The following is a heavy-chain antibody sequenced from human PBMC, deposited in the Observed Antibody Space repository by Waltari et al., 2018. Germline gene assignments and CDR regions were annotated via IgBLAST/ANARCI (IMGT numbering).Heavy chain of an antibody. CDR3: ARDQYGGSGGY. CDR2: IYYSGST. Sequence: QVQLQESGPGLVKPSETLSLTCPVSGGSISSYYRSWIRQPPGKGLEWIGYIYYSGSTNYNPSLKSRVTISVDTSKNQFYLKLSSVTAADTAVYYCARDQYGGSGGYWGQGTLVTVSS. J-gene: IGHJ4*02. V-gene: IGHV4-59*01. D-gene: IGHD5-12*01. CDR1: GGSISSYY.